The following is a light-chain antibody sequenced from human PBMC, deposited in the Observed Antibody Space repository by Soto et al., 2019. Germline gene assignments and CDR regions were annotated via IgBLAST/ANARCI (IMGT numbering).Light chain of an antibody. CDR3: GAWDSSLNVYV. Sequence: QSVLTQPPSVSAAPGHKVTISCSGTASNIGNDYVSWYQQLPGEAPQLLIYDNNRRPSGIPDRFSGSRSDTSATLGITGLQTGDEADYYCGAWDSSLNVYVVGTGTKVTVL. CDR1: ASNIGNDY. V-gene: IGLV1-51*01. J-gene: IGLJ1*01. CDR2: DNN.